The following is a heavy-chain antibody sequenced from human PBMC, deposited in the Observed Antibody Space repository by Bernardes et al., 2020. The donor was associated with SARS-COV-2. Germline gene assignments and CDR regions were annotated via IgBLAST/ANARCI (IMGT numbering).Heavy chain of an antibody. Sequence: GSLSLSCAASGFTFSSYAMSWVRQAPGKGLEWVSAISGSGGSTYYADSVKGRFTISRDNSKNTLYLQMNSLRAEDTAVYYCATSGREFTIFGVVIEIFDYWGQGTLVTVSS. J-gene: IGHJ4*02. V-gene: IGHV3-23*01. CDR1: GFTFSSYA. CDR2: ISGSGGST. CDR3: ATSGREFTIFGVVIEIFDY. D-gene: IGHD3-3*01.